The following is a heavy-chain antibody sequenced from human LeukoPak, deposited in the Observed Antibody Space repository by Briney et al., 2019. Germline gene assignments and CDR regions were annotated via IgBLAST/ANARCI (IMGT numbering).Heavy chain of an antibody. V-gene: IGHV3-66*01. CDR1: GFTFSNYA. Sequence: GGSLRLSCAASGFTFSNYAMSWVRQAPGKGLEWVSIIYSGGSTNYADSVKGRFAISRDNSEYTVYLQMNTLRAEDTAVYYCARDRRNAFDIWGQGTMVTVSS. J-gene: IGHJ3*02. CDR2: IYSGGST. CDR3: ARDRRNAFDI.